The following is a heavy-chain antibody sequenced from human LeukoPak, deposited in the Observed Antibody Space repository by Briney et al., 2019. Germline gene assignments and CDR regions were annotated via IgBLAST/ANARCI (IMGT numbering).Heavy chain of an antibody. CDR3: AKDRGRYSGYDYADY. CDR1: GFTFSSYA. D-gene: IGHD5-12*01. CDR2: ISGSGGST. Sequence: GESLKISCAASGFTFSSYAMSWVRQAPGKGLEWVSAISGSGGSTYYADSVKGRFTISRDNSKNTLYLQMNSLRAEDTAVYYCAKDRGRYSGYDYADYWGQGTLVTVSS. J-gene: IGHJ4*02. V-gene: IGHV3-23*01.